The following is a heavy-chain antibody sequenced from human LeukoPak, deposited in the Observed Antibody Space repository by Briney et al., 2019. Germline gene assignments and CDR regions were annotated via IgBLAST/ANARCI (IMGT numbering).Heavy chain of an antibody. J-gene: IGHJ4*02. V-gene: IGHV3-23*01. CDR2: ITGSGDST. D-gene: IGHD4-11*01. Sequence: GGSLRLSCAASGFIFSNCAMRWVRQAPGKGLEWVSSITGSGDSTYYAASVKGRFTISRDNSKNTLYLQMNSLRVDDTALYYCADSNYWYPVDYWGQGTLVTVSP. CDR3: ADSNYWYPVDY. CDR1: GFIFSNCA.